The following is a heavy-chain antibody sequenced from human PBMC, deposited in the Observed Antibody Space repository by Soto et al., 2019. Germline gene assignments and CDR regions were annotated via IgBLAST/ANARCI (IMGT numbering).Heavy chain of an antibody. CDR3: ARTRIAAAGTEYYYYGMDV. CDR1: GYTFTSYG. V-gene: IGHV1-18*01. D-gene: IGHD6-13*01. Sequence: ASVKVSCKASGYTFTSYGISWLRQAPGQGLEWMGWISAYNGNTNYAQKLQGRVTMTTDTSTSTAYMELRSLRSDDTAVYYCARTRIAAAGTEYYYYGMDVWGQGTTVTVSS. J-gene: IGHJ6*02. CDR2: ISAYNGNT.